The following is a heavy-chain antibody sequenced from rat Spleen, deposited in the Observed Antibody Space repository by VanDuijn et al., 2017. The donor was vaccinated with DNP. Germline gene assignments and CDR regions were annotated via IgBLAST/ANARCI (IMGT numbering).Heavy chain of an antibody. CDR1: GFSITNNFK. V-gene: IGHV3-3*01. D-gene: IGHD5-1*01. CDR2: VTSAGST. CDR3: AIQLGVFDY. J-gene: IGHJ2*01. Sequence: EVLLQESGPGLGKPSQSLSLTCSVSGFSITNNFKWSWIRKFPGNKLEWMGYVTSAGSTHYNPSLRSRISITTDTSKNQFFLQVNSVDTEDTATYYCAIQLGVFDYWDQGVMVTVSS.